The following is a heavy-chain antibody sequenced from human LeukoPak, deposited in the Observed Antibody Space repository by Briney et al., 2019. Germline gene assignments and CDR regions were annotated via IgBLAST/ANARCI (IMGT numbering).Heavy chain of an antibody. CDR1: GFTFSSYE. V-gene: IGHV3-48*03. CDR3: ARDNGPRFLPPYGSGSYRYGIDY. J-gene: IGHJ4*02. CDR2: ISSSGSTI. Sequence: PGRSLRLSCTASGFTFSSYEMNWVRQAPGKGLEWVSYISSSGSTIYYADSVKGRFTISRDNAKNSLYLQMNSLRAEDTAVYYCARDNGPRFLPPYGSGSYRYGIDYWGQGTLVTVSS. D-gene: IGHD3-10*01.